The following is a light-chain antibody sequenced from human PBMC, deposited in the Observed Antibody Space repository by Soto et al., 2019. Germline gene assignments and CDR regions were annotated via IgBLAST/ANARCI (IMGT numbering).Light chain of an antibody. J-gene: IGKJ1*01. CDR3: QPSYSTPRT. V-gene: IGKV1-39*01. CDR2: AAF. Sequence: IPLTQSPFSLSASVGDRVAITCRASQSISSYLHWYQQKPGKAPKLLIYAAFSLQSGVPSRFSGTGSGTDFTLTISSLHHKHFATYYCQPSYSTPRTFGQGTKV. CDR1: QSISSY.